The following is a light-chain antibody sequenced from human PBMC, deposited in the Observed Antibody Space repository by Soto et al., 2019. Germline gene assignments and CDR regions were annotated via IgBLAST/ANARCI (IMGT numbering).Light chain of an antibody. CDR3: QKYNSAPWT. J-gene: IGKJ1*01. CDR2: AAS. CDR1: QGISNY. V-gene: IGKV1-27*01. Sequence: DIPMTQSPSSLSASVGDRVTITCRASQGISNYLAWYQQKPGKVPKLLIYAASTLQSGVPSRFSGSGSGTEFTLTIISLQPEDVATYYCQKYNSAPWTFGQGTKVEIK.